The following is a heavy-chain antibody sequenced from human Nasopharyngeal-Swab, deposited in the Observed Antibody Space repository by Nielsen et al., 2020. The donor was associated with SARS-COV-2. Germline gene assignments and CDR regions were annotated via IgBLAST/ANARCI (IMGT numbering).Heavy chain of an antibody. D-gene: IGHD6-13*01. CDR1: GFALSSYA. Sequence: GGSLRPSCAASGFALSSYAMSWVRQPPGKGLEWVSAISVSGGGTYYADPVKGRFTISRDISKNRLYLQMNSLRAEDTAVYYCAKRGSGSSWNAEDYWGHGTLVTVSS. J-gene: IGHJ4*01. V-gene: IGHV3-23*01. CDR3: AKRGSGSSWNAEDY. CDR2: ISVSGGGT.